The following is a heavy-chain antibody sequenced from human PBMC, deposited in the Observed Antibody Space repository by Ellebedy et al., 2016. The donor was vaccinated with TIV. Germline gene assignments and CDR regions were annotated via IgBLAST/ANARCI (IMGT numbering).Heavy chain of an antibody. CDR2: IGSGSVYT. CDR1: GFTFSDYY. D-gene: IGHD3-22*01. CDR3: ERVAYSGYYVDY. Sequence: PGGSLRLSCAASGFTFSDYYMSWIRQAPGKWLEWLSYIGSGSVYTNYADSVKGRFTISRDNAKNSLSLQMNSLRAEDTAVYYCERVAYSGYYVDYWGQGTLITVSS. V-gene: IGHV3-11*06. J-gene: IGHJ4*02.